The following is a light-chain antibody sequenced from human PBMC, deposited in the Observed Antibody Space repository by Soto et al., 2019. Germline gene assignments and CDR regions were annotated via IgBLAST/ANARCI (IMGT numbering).Light chain of an antibody. V-gene: IGKV3-20*01. CDR1: QRVISDY. J-gene: IGKJ3*01. CDR2: GAS. CDR3: QQYGSSPLFP. Sequence: EIVLTQSPGTLSLSPGERATLSCRASQRVISDYLAWYQQKPGQAPRLLIYGASNRATGIPDRFSGSGSGTDFTLTISRLEPEDFAVYYCQQYGSSPLFPFGPGTTVDI.